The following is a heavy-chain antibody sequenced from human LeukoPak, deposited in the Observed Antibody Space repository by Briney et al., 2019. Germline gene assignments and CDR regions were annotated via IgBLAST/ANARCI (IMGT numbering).Heavy chain of an antibody. CDR1: GGSISSSSYY. CDR3: ASSSSNQLDY. Sequence: SETLSLTCTVSGGSISSSSYYWGWIRQPPGKGLEWIGEINHSGSTNYNPSLKSRVTISVDTSKNQFSLKLSSVTAADTAVYYCASSSSNQLDYWGQGTLVTVSS. V-gene: IGHV4-39*07. D-gene: IGHD2-2*01. CDR2: INHSGST. J-gene: IGHJ4*02.